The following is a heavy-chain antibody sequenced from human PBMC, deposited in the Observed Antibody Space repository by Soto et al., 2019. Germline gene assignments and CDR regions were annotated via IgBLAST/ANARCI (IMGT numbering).Heavy chain of an antibody. J-gene: IGHJ6*02. Sequence: ASVKVCCKASGYTFTGYDMHWVRQAPGQGLEWMGWINPNSGGTNYAQKFQGWVTMTRDTSISTAYMELSRLRSDDTAVYYCAREGSDDFWSGYYPGEYYYGMDVWGQGTTVTVSS. CDR3: AREGSDDFWSGYYPGEYYYGMDV. D-gene: IGHD3-3*01. CDR1: GYTFTGYD. CDR2: INPNSGGT. V-gene: IGHV1-2*04.